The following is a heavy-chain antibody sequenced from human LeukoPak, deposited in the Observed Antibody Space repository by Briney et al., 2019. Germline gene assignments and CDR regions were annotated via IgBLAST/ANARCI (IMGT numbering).Heavy chain of an antibody. CDR3: ARHVYGNFPFDY. V-gene: IGHV4-59*08. CDR2: IYYTGNT. J-gene: IGHJ4*02. D-gene: IGHD4-11*01. CDR1: GGSISNYY. Sequence: SETLSLTCTVSGGSISNYYWSWIRQPPGKGLEWIGYIYYTGNTNYSPSLKSRVTISVDTSRTQFSLKLTSVTAADTAVYYCARHVYGNFPFDYWGQGTLVTVSS.